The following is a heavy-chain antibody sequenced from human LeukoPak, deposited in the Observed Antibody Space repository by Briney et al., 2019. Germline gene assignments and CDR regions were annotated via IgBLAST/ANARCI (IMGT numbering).Heavy chain of an antibody. Sequence: SETLSLACSVSGGSITRYYWGWVRQPPGKGLEWIGYIYYNGGTNYNPSLKRRVTISVEPSKSPFSLKLRSVTAADTAVYYCARRVQPYSYSSYMDVWGKGTTVTISS. CDR2: IYYNGGT. D-gene: IGHD6-13*01. J-gene: IGHJ6*03. CDR3: ARRVQPYSYSSYMDV. V-gene: IGHV4-59*01. CDR1: GGSITRYY.